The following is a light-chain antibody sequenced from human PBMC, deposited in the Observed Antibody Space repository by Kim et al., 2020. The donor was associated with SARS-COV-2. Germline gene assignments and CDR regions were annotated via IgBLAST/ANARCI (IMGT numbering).Light chain of an antibody. CDR2: TAS. V-gene: IGKV1-5*03. CDR3: QQYNSYPLT. CDR1: QSISSW. Sequence: ASVGDRVTITCRASQSISSWLAWYQQKPGKAPKLLIYTASNLESGVPSRFSGSGSGTKFTLTISSLQPDDFATYYCQQYNSYPLTFGGGTKVDIK. J-gene: IGKJ4*01.